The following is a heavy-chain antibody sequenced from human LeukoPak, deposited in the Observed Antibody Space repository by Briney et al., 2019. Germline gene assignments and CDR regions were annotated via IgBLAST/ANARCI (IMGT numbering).Heavy chain of an antibody. J-gene: IGHJ4*02. CDR1: GYTLTELS. CDR3: ATVPIAVAGTGDY. D-gene: IGHD6-19*01. Sequence: ASVKVSCKVSGYTLTELSMHWVRQAPGKGLERMGGFDPEDGETIYAQKFQGRVTMTEDTSTDTAYMELSSLRSEDTAVYYCATVPIAVAGTGDYWGQGTLVTVSS. V-gene: IGHV1-24*01. CDR2: FDPEDGET.